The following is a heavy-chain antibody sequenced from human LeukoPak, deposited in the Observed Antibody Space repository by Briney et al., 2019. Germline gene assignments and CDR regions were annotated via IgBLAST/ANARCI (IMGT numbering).Heavy chain of an antibody. CDR2: LSTSGDST. CDR1: GFTFNNCA. V-gene: IGHV3-23*01. J-gene: IGHJ4*02. CDR3: AKEPNDY. Sequence: GGSLRLSCAASGFTFNNCAMNWVRQAPGKGLEWVSTLSTSGDSTYYADSVKGRFTISRDNSKNTLYLQMNSLRAEDTAVYYCAKEPNDYWGQGTLVTVSS.